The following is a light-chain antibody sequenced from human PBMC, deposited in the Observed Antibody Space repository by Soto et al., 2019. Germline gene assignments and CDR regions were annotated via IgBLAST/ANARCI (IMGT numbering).Light chain of an antibody. Sequence: DVQMTQSPSSLSASVGDRLTITCRASQSISNYLNWYHQKPGKAPKLLIYAASSLQRGVSSRFSGSGSGTDFTPTISSLQPEDFATYYCQQSYSTPPSFVGGTNVEIK. V-gene: IGKV1-39*01. CDR3: QQSYSTPPS. J-gene: IGKJ4*01. CDR2: AAS. CDR1: QSISNY.